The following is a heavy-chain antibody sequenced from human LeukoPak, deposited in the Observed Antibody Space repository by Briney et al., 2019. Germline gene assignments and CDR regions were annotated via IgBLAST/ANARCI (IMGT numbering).Heavy chain of an antibody. Sequence: GESLKISCKGSGYSFTSYWIGWVRQMPGKGLEWMGIIYPGDSDTRYSPSFQGQVTISADKSISTAYLQWSSLKASDTAMYYCARGETMVRGFSGFDPWGQGTLVTDSS. J-gene: IGHJ5*02. CDR1: GYSFTSYW. V-gene: IGHV5-51*01. D-gene: IGHD3-10*01. CDR3: ARGETMVRGFSGFDP. CDR2: IYPGDSDT.